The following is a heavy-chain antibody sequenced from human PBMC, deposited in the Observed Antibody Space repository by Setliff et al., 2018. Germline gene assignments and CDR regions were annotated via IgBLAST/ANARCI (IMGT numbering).Heavy chain of an antibody. CDR1: GGTFSSYA. CDR3: ARDWAAAAGTAVGDGLDY. CDR2: IIPILGIA. J-gene: IGHJ4*02. V-gene: IGHV1-69*10. D-gene: IGHD6-13*01. Sequence: ASVKVSCKASGGTFSSYAISWVRQAPGQGLEWMGGIIPILGIANYAQKFQGRVTITADKSTSTAYMELSSLRSEDTAVYYCARDWAAAAGTAVGDGLDYWGQGTLVTVSS.